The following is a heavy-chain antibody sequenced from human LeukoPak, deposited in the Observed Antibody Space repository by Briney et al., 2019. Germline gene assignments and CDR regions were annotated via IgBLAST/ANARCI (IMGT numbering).Heavy chain of an antibody. CDR1: GFSLTSYT. Sequence: GGSLRLSCAASGFSLTSYTIHWVRQAPGKGLEWVAVISYDGSNKYYADSVKGRFTISRDNSKNTLYLQMNSLRAEDTAVYYCAKDQTPYSSGWYGGYWGQGALVTVSS. V-gene: IGHV3-30*04. CDR3: AKDQTPYSSGWYGGY. J-gene: IGHJ4*02. CDR2: ISYDGSNK. D-gene: IGHD6-19*01.